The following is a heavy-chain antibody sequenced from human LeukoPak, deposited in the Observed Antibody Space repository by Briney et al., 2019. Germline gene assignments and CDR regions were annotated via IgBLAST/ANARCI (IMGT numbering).Heavy chain of an antibody. D-gene: IGHD2-2*01. Sequence: PSETLSLICAVYGGSFSGYYWSWIRQPPGKGLEWIGEINHSGSTNYNPSLKSRVTISVDTSKNQFSLKLSSVTAADTAVYYCARGGAHQLPSRGTDYWGQGTLVTVSS. CDR3: ARGGAHQLPSRGTDY. CDR2: INHSGST. J-gene: IGHJ4*02. CDR1: GGSFSGYY. V-gene: IGHV4-34*01.